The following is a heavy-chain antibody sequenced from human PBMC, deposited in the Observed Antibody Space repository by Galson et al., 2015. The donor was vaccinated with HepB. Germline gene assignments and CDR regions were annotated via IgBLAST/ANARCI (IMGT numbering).Heavy chain of an antibody. D-gene: IGHD6-19*01. CDR2: IKSKTDGGTM. Sequence: SLRLSCAASGFIFRYAWMSWVRQAPGKGLEWIGHIKSKTDGGTMDYAAPVKGRFIISRDDSKNTLYLQMNSLKNEDTAVYYCTTDLLDSRGWFERWADYWGQGTLVTVSS. CDR1: GFIFRYAW. CDR3: TTDLLDSRGWFERWADY. V-gene: IGHV3-15*01. J-gene: IGHJ4*02.